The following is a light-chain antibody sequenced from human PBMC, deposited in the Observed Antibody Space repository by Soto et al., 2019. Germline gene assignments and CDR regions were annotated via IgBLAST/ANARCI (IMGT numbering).Light chain of an antibody. CDR1: QSVSSN. CDR2: GAF. J-gene: IGKJ4*01. Sequence: EIVMTQSPVTLSVSPGERVTLSCRASQSVSSNLAWYQQKPGQAPSLLIYGAFTRATGIPARFSGTGSGTEFTLTISSLQSEDFASYHCQQTYSDISFGGGTKV. V-gene: IGKV3-15*01. CDR3: QQTYSDIS.